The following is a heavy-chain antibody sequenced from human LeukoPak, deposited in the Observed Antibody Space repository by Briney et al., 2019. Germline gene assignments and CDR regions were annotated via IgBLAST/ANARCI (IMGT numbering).Heavy chain of an antibody. V-gene: IGHV3-23*01. D-gene: IGHD3-22*01. CDR2: ISGSGGST. Sequence: GGSLRLSCAASGFTFSSYAMTWVRQAPGKGLEWVSAISGSGGSTYYADSVKGRFTISRDNSKNTLYLQMNSLRAEDTAVYSCAKCRYDSNGYYFDYWGQGTLVTVSS. CDR3: AKCRYDSNGYYFDY. CDR1: GFTFSSYA. J-gene: IGHJ4*02.